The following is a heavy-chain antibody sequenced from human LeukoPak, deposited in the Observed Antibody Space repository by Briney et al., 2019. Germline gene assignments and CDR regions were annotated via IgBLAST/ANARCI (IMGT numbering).Heavy chain of an antibody. D-gene: IGHD4-23*01. Sequence: SETLSLTCTVSGGSISSHYWSWIRQPPGKGLEWVGYMYDSGSTIYNPCLEGRVTMSIDTSKHQFSLKLSSVTAAHTAMYYCARDPSGDGGNFNFDYWGQGTLVTVSS. J-gene: IGHJ4*02. CDR1: GGSISSHY. CDR2: MYDSGST. CDR3: ARDPSGDGGNFNFDY. V-gene: IGHV4-59*11.